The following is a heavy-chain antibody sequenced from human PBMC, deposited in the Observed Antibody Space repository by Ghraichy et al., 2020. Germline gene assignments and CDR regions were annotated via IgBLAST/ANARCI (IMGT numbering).Heavy chain of an antibody. D-gene: IGHD1-26*01. J-gene: IGHJ4*02. CDR1: GFTFNNYW. CDR3: TRVAHSGSYRIIDY. Sequence: GGSLRLSCAASGFTFNNYWMHWVRQAPGKGLVWVSRINSDGSSTSYADSVKGRFTISRDNAKNTLYLQMNSLRAEDTAVYYCTRVAHSGSYRIIDYWGQGTLVTVSP. CDR2: INSDGSST. V-gene: IGHV3-74*01.